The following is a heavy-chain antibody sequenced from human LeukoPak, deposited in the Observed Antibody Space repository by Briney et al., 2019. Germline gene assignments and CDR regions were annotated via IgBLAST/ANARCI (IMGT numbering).Heavy chain of an antibody. J-gene: IGHJ6*02. Sequence: PVASVKVSCKASGYTFTSYGISWVRQAPGQGLEWMGWISAYNGNTNYAQKLQGRVTMTRNTSISTAYMELSSLRSEDTAVYYCARGRSSSWSSGMDVWGQGTTVTVS. CDR3: ARGRSSSWSSGMDV. CDR1: GYTFTSYG. CDR2: ISAYNGNT. D-gene: IGHD6-13*01. V-gene: IGHV1-18*01.